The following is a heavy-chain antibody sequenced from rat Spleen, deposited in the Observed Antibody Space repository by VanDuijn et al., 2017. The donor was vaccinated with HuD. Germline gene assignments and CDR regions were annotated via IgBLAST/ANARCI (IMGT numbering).Heavy chain of an antibody. CDR1: GFTFSNYY. V-gene: IGHV5-25*01. CDR2: ISPSGGSA. D-gene: IGHD4-3*01. Sequence: EVQLVESGGGVVQPGRSLKLSCAASGFTFSNYYMAWVRQAPTKGLEWVASISPSGGSAYYPDSVKGRFTISRDNAKSTLYLQMDSLQSEDTATYYCARHGRGERTYYYVLDAWGQGASVTVSS. CDR3: ARHGRGERTYYYVLDA. J-gene: IGHJ4*01.